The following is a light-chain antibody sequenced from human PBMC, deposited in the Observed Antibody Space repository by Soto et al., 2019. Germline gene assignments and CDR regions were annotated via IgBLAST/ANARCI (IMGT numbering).Light chain of an antibody. CDR3: QQYNNWTPYT. V-gene: IGKV3-15*01. CDR2: GAS. CDR1: QSVSSN. J-gene: IGKJ2*01. Sequence: EIVMTQSPATLSVSPGERATLSCRASQSVSSNLAWYQQKPCQAPMLLIYGASTRATGIPARFSGSGSGTEFTLTISSLQSEDFAVYYCQQYNNWTPYTFGQGTKLEIK.